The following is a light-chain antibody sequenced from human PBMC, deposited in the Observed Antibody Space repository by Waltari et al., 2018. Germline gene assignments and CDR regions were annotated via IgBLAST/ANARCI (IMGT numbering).Light chain of an antibody. CDR1: SSTVGSYTL. J-gene: IGLJ2*01. V-gene: IGLV2-23*02. CDR3: CSYAGSSSVI. Sequence: QSALTQPASVSGSPGQSITIPCTGTSSTVGSYTLVSWYQQHPGKAPKLMIYEVTKRPSGVSNRFSDSKSGNTASLIISGLQAEDEADYFCCSYAGSSSVIFGGGTKVTVL. CDR2: EVT.